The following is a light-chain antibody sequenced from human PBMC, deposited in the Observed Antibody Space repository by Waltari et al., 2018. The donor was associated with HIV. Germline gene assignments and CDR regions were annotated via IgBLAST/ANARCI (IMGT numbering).Light chain of an antibody. CDR3: QSYDSSLSGSV. Sequence: QSVLTQSPSVSGAPGQRVTISCTGTSSNIRAGYDVHWYQQLPATAPKLLIYSNNNRPSGVPDRFSGSKSGTSASLAITGLQAEDEADYYCQSYDSSLSGSVFGGGTRLTVL. V-gene: IGLV1-40*01. J-gene: IGLJ2*01. CDR1: SSNIRAGYD. CDR2: SNN.